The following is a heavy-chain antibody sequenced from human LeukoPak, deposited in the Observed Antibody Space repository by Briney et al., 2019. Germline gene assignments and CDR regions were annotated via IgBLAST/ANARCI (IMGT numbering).Heavy chain of an antibody. V-gene: IGHV4-59*01. CDR2: IYYSGST. J-gene: IGHJ6*02. CDR1: GVSISSYY. Sequence: TSETLSLTCTVSGVSISSYYWSWIRQPPGKGLEWIGYIYYSGSTNYNPSPKSRVTISVDTSKNQFSLKLSSVTAADTVVYYCASSGYYYYGMDVWGQGTTVTVSS. CDR3: ASSGYYYYGMDV.